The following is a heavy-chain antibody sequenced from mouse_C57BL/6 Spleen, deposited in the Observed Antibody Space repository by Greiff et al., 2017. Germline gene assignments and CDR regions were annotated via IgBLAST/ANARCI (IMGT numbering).Heavy chain of an antibody. V-gene: IGHV7-3*01. Sequence: EVMLVESGGGLVQPGGSLSLSCAASGFTFTDYYMSWVRQPPGKALEWLGFIRNKANGYTTEYSASVKGRFTISRDNSQSILYLQMNALRAEDSATYYCARSPTVVDWYFDVWGTGTTVTVSS. J-gene: IGHJ1*03. CDR3: ARSPTVVDWYFDV. CDR1: GFTFTDYY. D-gene: IGHD1-1*01. CDR2: IRNKANGYTT.